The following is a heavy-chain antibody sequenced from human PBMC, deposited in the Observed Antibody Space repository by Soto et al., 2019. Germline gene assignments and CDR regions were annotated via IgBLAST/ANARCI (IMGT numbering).Heavy chain of an antibody. CDR2: IIPIFGTA. Sequence: QVQLVQSGAEVKKPGSSVKVSCKASGGTFSSYAISWVRQAPGQGLEWMGGIIPIFGTANYAQKIQGRVTITADKSTSTAYMELSSLRSEDTAVYYYARVLLEDSDYDIWTCYPPFYYYGMDIWGQGTTVTVSS. V-gene: IGHV1-69*06. D-gene: IGHD3-9*01. CDR1: GGTFSSYA. CDR3: ARVLLEDSDYDIWTCYPPFYYYGMDI. J-gene: IGHJ6*01.